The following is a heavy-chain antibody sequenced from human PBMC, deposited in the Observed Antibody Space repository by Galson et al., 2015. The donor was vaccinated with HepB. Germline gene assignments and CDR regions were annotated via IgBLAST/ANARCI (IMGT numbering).Heavy chain of an antibody. CDR1: GFTFSNYG. Sequence: SLRLSCAASGFTFSNYGMHWVRQAPGKGLEWVAYIRYDESIKYYADSVKGRFTISRDNSKNTLYLQMNSLRAEDTAVYYCARNTPSSGYHGLHYGGQGTLVTVSS. V-gene: IGHV3-30*02. J-gene: IGHJ4*02. CDR2: IRYDESIK. CDR3: ARNTPSSGYHGLHY. D-gene: IGHD5-12*01.